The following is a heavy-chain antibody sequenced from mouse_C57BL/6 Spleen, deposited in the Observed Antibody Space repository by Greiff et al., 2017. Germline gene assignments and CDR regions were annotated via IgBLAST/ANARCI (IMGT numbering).Heavy chain of an antibody. V-gene: IGHV1-22*01. Sequence: EVQLQESGPELVKPGASVKMSCKASGYTFTDYNMHWVKQSHGKSLEWIGYINPNNGGTSYNQKFKGKATLTVNKSSSTAYMELRSLTSEDSAVYYCAYYDYDDYAMDYWGQGTSVTVSS. D-gene: IGHD2-4*01. CDR1: GYTFTDYN. CDR3: AYYDYDDYAMDY. CDR2: INPNNGGT. J-gene: IGHJ4*01.